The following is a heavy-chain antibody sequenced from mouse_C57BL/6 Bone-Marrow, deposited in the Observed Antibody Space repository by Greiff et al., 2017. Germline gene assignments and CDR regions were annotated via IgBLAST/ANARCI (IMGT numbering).Heavy chain of an antibody. D-gene: IGHD2-4*01. J-gene: IGHJ4*01. CDR3: ARDDYDGVVGYAMDY. Sequence: EVQLQQSVAELVRPGASVKLSCTASGFNIKNTYMHWVKQRPEQGLEWIGRIDPANGNTKYAPKFQGKATITADTSSNTAYLQLSSLPSEDTTSYYCARDDYDGVVGYAMDYWGQGTSVTVSS. V-gene: IGHV14-3*01. CDR2: IDPANGNT. CDR1: GFNIKNTY.